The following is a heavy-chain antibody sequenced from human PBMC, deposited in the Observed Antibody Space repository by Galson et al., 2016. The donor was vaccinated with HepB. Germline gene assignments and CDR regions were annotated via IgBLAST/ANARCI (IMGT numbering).Heavy chain of an antibody. Sequence: SLRLSCAGSGFLFRSYGMHWVRQAPGKGLEWVAADSRDGRRKFYADSVKGRFTISRDNYNNMLFLQMDSLRTDDTATYFCAKRHEYCPAVGCSVDYWGQGTLVSVSS. V-gene: IGHV3-30*18. CDR1: GFLFRSYG. CDR3: AKRHEYCPAVGCSVDY. D-gene: IGHD2/OR15-2a*01. CDR2: DSRDGRRK. J-gene: IGHJ4*02.